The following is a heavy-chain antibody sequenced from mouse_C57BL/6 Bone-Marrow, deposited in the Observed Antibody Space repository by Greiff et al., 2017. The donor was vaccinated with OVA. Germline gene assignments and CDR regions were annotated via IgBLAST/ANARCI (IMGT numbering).Heavy chain of an antibody. CDR3: ARDYYGSSYFDY. V-gene: IGHV1-69*01. D-gene: IGHD1-1*01. CDR1: GYTFTSYW. CDR2: IDPSDSYT. Sequence: QVQLQQPGAALVMPGASVKLSCKASGYTFTSYWMHWVKQRPGQGLEWIGEIDPSDSYTNYNQKFKGKSTLTVDKSSSTAYMQLSSLTSEDSAVYYCARDYYGSSYFDYWGQGTTLTVSS. J-gene: IGHJ2*01.